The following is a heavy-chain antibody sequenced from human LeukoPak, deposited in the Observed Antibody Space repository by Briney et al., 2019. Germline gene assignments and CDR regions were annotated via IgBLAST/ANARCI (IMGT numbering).Heavy chain of an antibody. D-gene: IGHD3-22*01. Sequence: SETLSLTCAVYGGSFSGYYWCWICQPPGKGLEWIGEMNHSGSTNYNPSLKSRVTISVDTSKNQFSLKLSSVTAADTAVYYCAGLYYYDSSGYSDYWGQGTLVTVSS. CDR2: MNHSGST. V-gene: IGHV4-34*01. CDR1: GGSFSGYY. CDR3: AGLYYYDSSGYSDY. J-gene: IGHJ4*02.